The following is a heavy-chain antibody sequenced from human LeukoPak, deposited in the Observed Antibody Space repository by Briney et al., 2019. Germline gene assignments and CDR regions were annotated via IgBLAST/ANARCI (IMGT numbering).Heavy chain of an antibody. D-gene: IGHD4-17*01. CDR1: GFTFSSYS. Sequence: GGSLRLSCAASGFTFSSYSMNWVRQAPGKGLEWVSSISSSSYIYYADSVKGRFTISRDNAKNSLYLQMNSLRAEDTAVYYCARALPTVTTYLYWGQGTLVTVSS. J-gene: IGHJ4*02. CDR2: ISSSSYI. CDR3: ARALPTVTTYLY. V-gene: IGHV3-21*01.